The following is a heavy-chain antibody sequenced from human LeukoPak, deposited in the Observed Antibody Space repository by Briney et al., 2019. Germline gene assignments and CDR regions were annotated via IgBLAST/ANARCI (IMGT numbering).Heavy chain of an antibody. CDR2: MNANSGGT. CDR1: GYTLTGYY. CDR3: ARGSEAEYFQH. Sequence: ASVKVSCKASGYTLTGYYIHWVRQAPGQGLEWMGWMNANSGGTNYAQKFQGRVTMTRDTSISTAYMELSGLRSDDTAVYYCARGSEAEYFQHWGQGTLVTVSS. V-gene: IGHV1-2*02. J-gene: IGHJ1*01.